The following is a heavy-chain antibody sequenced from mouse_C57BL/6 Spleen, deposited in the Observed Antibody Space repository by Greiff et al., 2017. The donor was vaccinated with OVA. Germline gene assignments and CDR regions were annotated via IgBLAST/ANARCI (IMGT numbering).Heavy chain of an antibody. CDR3: ARDWDGSWCAY. J-gene: IGHJ3*01. Sequence: QVQLQQPGAELVKPGASVKLSCKASGYTFTSYWMHWVKQRPGRGLEWIGRIDPTSGGTKYNEKFKGKATLTVDKPSSTASMQLSSLTSEDSAVYYCARDWDGSWCAYWGQGTLVTVSA. CDR1: GYTFTSYW. D-gene: IGHD4-1*01. V-gene: IGHV1-72*01. CDR2: IDPTSGGT.